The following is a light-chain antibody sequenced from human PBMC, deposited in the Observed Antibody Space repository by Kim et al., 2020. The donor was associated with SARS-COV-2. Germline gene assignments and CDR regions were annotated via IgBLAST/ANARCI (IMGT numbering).Light chain of an antibody. J-gene: IGKJ2*01. V-gene: IGKV1-39*01. CDR1: QSISSY. Sequence: DIQMTQSPSSLSASIGDRVTITCRASQSISSYLNWYQQKPGKGPNLLIYAASSLQSGVPSRFSGSASGTDFTLTINSLQSEDFATYFCQQVCSTPYTFGQGTKLEI. CDR2: AAS. CDR3: QQVCSTPYT.